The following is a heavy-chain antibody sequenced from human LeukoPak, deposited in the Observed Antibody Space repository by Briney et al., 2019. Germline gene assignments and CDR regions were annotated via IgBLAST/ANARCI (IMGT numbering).Heavy chain of an antibody. D-gene: IGHD3-10*01. CDR3: ARGGQAGTGDL. CDR2: IKQDGSET. CDR1: GFTFRSYW. J-gene: IGHJ5*02. Sequence: GGSLRLSCAASGFTFRSYWMTWVRQSPGKGLEWVANIKQDGSETYRVDSVKGRLTISRDNAKDSLYLEMNSLRAEDTAVYYCARGGQAGTGDLWGQGTLVTVSS. V-gene: IGHV3-7*01.